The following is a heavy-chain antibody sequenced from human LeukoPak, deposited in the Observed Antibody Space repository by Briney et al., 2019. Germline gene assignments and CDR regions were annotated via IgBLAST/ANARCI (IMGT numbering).Heavy chain of an antibody. Sequence: SETLSLTCTVSGASISSYYWGWVRQPPGKGLEWIGYLYNTRNTYYHPSLKSGATISVDTSKNQFSLKVSSVTAADTAVYYCAREKNGNEPFDYWGQGTLVTVSS. D-gene: IGHD4-23*01. CDR1: GASISSYY. V-gene: IGHV4-59*01. CDR3: AREKNGNEPFDY. J-gene: IGHJ4*02. CDR2: LYNTRNT.